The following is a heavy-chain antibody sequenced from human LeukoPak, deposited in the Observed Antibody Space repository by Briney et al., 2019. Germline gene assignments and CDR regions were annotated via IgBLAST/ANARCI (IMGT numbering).Heavy chain of an antibody. J-gene: IGHJ2*01. D-gene: IGHD2-21*02. CDR2: IIPILGIP. CDR1: GGTFSSYG. V-gene: IGHV1-69*04. CDR3: ATEAIVVVTARDYWYFDP. Sequence: ASVKVSCKASGGTFSSYGINWVRQAPGQRLEWMGRIIPILGIPNYAQRFQGRVTITADKSTTTAYMELSSLRSEDTAVYYCATEAIVVVTARDYWYFDPWGRGTLVTVSS.